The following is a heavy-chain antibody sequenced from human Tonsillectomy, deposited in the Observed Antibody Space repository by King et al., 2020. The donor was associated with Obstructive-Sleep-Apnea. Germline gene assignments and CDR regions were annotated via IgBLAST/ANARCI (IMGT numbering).Heavy chain of an antibody. J-gene: IGHJ5*02. CDR1: GFSLSTSAVG. V-gene: IGHV2-5*01. CDR2: IYWNDDK. D-gene: IGHD3-22*01. Sequence: ITLKESGPTLVKPTQTLTLTCTFSGFSLSTSAVGVGWIRQPPGKALEWLALIYWNDDKRYSPSLKSRITITKDTSKNQVILTMTNMDPVDTATYYCANSYIYYYDSSGYPGWFDPWGQGTLVTVSS. CDR3: ANSYIYYYDSSGYPGWFDP.